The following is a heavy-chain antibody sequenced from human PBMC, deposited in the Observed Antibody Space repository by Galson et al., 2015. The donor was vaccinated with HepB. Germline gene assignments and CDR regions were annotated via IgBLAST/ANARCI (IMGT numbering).Heavy chain of an antibody. CDR2: INPNSDGT. D-gene: IGHD3-10*01. V-gene: IGHV1-2*04. Sequence: SVKVSCKASGYTFTGYYMHWVRQAPGQGLEWMGWINPNSDGTNYAQKFQGWVTMTRDTSISTAYTELSRLRSDDTAVYYCARDVTMARGVPPHIYGMDVWGQGTTVTVSS. J-gene: IGHJ6*02. CDR3: ARDVTMARGVPPHIYGMDV. CDR1: GYTFTGYY.